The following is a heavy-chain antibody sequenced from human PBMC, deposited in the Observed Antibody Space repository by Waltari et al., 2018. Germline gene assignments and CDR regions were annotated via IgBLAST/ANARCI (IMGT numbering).Heavy chain of an antibody. CDR1: GFILSGHW. CDR2: VRVAGRRT. CDR3: ANRPKGAFDI. V-gene: IGHV3-74*03. Sequence: EAELAESGGGVVQPGESLRLSCAASGFILSGHWMHWVRQTPGKGLVGGGGVRVAGRRTTDADAGKGRFTNTRDNANKIVFLQMNNLTAEDTAVYYCANRPKGAFDIWGQGTMVTVSS. J-gene: IGHJ3*02.